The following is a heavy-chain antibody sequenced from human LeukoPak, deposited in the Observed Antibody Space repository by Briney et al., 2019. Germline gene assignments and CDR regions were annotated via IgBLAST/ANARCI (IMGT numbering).Heavy chain of an antibody. Sequence: GASVKVSCKASGYTFTSYGISWVRQAPGQGLAWMGWISAYNGNTNYAQKLQGRVTMTTDTSTSTAYMELRSLRSDDTAVYYCARDVGSRDIDWFDPWGQGTLVTVSS. J-gene: IGHJ5*02. V-gene: IGHV1-18*01. CDR2: ISAYNGNT. D-gene: IGHD5-12*01. CDR1: GYTFTSYG. CDR3: ARDVGSRDIDWFDP.